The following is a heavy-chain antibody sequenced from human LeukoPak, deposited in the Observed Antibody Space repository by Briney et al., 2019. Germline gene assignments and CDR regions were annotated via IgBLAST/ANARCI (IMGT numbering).Heavy chain of an antibody. Sequence: GGSLRLSCAASGFSFSSNAMSWVRQAPGKGLEWVSAIINSGGSTHYADSVKGRFTISRDNSKNMLYLQMNSLRAEDTALYYCAKDIYGDYGGLGYWGQGTLVTVSS. V-gene: IGHV3-23*01. J-gene: IGHJ4*02. CDR3: AKDIYGDYGGLGY. D-gene: IGHD4-17*01. CDR1: GFSFSSNA. CDR2: IINSGGST.